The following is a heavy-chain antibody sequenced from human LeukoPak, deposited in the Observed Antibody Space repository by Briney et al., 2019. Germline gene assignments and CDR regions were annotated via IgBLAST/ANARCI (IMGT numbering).Heavy chain of an antibody. Sequence: GASVKLSCKASGSTFTSYYLHWVRHPPRQGLAWMGIINPNGGSTSYAQKFQGRVTMTRDASTTTVYMELSSLRSEDTAVFYCARHSSDALYYFDYWGQGTLVTVSS. CDR3: ARHSSDALYYFDY. CDR1: GSTFTSYY. V-gene: IGHV1-46*03. J-gene: IGHJ4*02. CDR2: INPNGGST. D-gene: IGHD2-2*01.